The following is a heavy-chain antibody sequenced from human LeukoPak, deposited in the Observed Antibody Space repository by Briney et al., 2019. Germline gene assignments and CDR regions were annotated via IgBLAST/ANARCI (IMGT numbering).Heavy chain of an antibody. V-gene: IGHV1-3*01. D-gene: IGHD5-18*01. CDR3: ARDRGYSYVDY. Sequence: GASVKVSCKASGYTFTSYAMHWVRQAPGQRLEWMGWINAGNGNTKYSQKFQGRVTMTRDTSTSTVYMELSSLRSEDTAVYYCARDRGYSYVDYWGQGTLVTVSS. J-gene: IGHJ4*02. CDR1: GYTFTSYA. CDR2: INAGNGNT.